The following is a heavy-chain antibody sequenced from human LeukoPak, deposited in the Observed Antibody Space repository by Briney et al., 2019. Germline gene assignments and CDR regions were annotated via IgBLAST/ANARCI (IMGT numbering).Heavy chain of an antibody. J-gene: IGHJ4*02. V-gene: IGHV4-61*08. CDR3: ARIFDS. CDR1: GDSFRSGGLY. Sequence: SETLSLTCTLSGDSFRSGGLYWGWIRQPPGKRPEWIGDIFYAGKTNYSPSLKSRATISLDTSKSQFSPKLTSMTAADTAVYYCARIFDSWGQGVLVTVSS. CDR2: IFYAGKT.